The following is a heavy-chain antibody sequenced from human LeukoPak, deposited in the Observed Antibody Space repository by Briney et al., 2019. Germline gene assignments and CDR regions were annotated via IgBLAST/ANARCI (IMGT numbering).Heavy chain of an antibody. Sequence: GGSLRLSCAASGFTFSSYRMNWVRPPPGKGLEWVSSISSSSSYIYYADTVKGRFTISRDNAKNSLYLQMNSLRAEDTAVYYCGRVLKGRSGGYFDYWGQGTLVTVSS. CDR2: ISSSSSYI. CDR3: GRVLKGRSGGYFDY. J-gene: IGHJ4*02. V-gene: IGHV3-21*01. CDR1: GFTFSSYR. D-gene: IGHD2-15*01.